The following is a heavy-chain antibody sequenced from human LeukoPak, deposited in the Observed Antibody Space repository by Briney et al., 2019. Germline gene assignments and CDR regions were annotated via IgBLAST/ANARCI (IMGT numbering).Heavy chain of an antibody. V-gene: IGHV1-69*13. J-gene: IGHJ3*02. CDR3: ARDRYSGSYELDAFDI. CDR1: GGTFSSYA. CDR2: IIPIFGTA. Sequence: ASVKASCKASGGTFSSYAISWVRQAPGQGLEWMGGIIPIFGTANYAQKFQGRVTITADESTSTAYMELSSLRSEDTAVYYCARDRYSGSYELDAFDIWGQGTMVTVSS. D-gene: IGHD1-26*01.